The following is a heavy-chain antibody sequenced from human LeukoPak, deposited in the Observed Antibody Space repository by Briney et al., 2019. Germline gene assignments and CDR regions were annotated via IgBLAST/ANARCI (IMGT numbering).Heavy chain of an antibody. CDR1: GYRFTGYW. CDR3: ARWPVLTGPKGAFDI. V-gene: IGHV5-51*01. CDR2: VYPADSDT. Sequence: GESLKISCEGSGYRFTGYWIAWVRQVPGRGLEWMGIVYPADSDTRYSPSFRGLVTISADKSINTAYLQWSSLKASDTAIYYCARWPVLTGPKGAFDIWGQGTMVTVSS. J-gene: IGHJ3*02.